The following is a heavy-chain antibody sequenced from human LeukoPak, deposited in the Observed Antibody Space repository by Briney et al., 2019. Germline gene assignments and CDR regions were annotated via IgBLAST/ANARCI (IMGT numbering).Heavy chain of an antibody. CDR3: ARPIITMVRGVIISGWLDP. CDR1: GGSISSSSYY. D-gene: IGHD3-10*01. J-gene: IGHJ5*02. V-gene: IGHV4-39*01. Sequence: PSETLSLTCTVSGGSISSSSYYWGWIRQPPGKGLEWIGSIYYSGSTYYNPSLKSRVTVSVDTSKNQFSLKLSSVTAADTAVYYCARPIITMVRGVIISGWLDPWGQGTLVTVSS. CDR2: IYYSGST.